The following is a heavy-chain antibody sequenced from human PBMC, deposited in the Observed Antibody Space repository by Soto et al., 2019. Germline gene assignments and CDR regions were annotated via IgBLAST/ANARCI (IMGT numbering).Heavy chain of an antibody. D-gene: IGHD5-12*01. Sequence: SETLSLTCTVSGGSISSGGYYWSWIRQHPGKGLEWIGYIYYSGSTYYNPSLKSRVTISVDTSKNQFSLKLSSVTAADTAVYYCARVFVTWITEESWFDPWGQGTLVTVSS. CDR1: GGSISSGGYY. J-gene: IGHJ5*02. V-gene: IGHV4-31*03. CDR2: IYYSGST. CDR3: ARVFVTWITEESWFDP.